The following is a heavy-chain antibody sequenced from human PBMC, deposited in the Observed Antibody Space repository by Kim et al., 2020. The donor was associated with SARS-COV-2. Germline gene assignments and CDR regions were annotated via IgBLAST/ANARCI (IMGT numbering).Heavy chain of an antibody. CDR1: GFTVSSNY. CDR2: IYSGDKT. J-gene: IGHJ4*02. CDR3: ATNLAAAGVV. Sequence: GGSLRLSCVASGFTVSSNYMSWLRQAPGKGLEWLSVIYSGDKTYYLESVKGRLTISRDNSKNTMYLQMSSLRVADTAVYYCATNLAAAGVVWGQGTLVTV. D-gene: IGHD6-13*01. V-gene: IGHV3-66*01.